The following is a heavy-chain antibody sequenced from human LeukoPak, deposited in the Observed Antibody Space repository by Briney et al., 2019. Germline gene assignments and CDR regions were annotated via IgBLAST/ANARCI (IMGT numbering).Heavy chain of an antibody. CDR1: GYTFTSYG. Sequence: ASVKVSCKASGYTFTSYGISWVRQAPGQGLEWMGWISAYNGNTNYAQKFQGRVTMTTDTSTSTAYMELRSLRSDDTAVYYCARTITMVRGADRYYYYYMDVWGKGTTVTISS. V-gene: IGHV1-18*01. J-gene: IGHJ6*03. CDR3: ARTITMVRGADRYYYYYMDV. CDR2: ISAYNGNT. D-gene: IGHD3-10*01.